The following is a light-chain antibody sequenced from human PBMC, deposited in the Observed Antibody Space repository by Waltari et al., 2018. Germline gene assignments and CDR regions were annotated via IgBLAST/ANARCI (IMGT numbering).Light chain of an antibody. CDR1: QSLFESDGGITY. Sequence: IVMTQTPLSLPVTPGESASISCRSSQSLFESDGGITYLDWYLQKPGQSPQLLIYTLSYLASGVPDRFSGSGSGTDFTLKISRVEAEDVGIYYCMQRLEFPYSFGPGTKVDIK. CDR3: MQRLEFPYS. CDR2: TLS. V-gene: IGKV2-40*01. J-gene: IGKJ3*01.